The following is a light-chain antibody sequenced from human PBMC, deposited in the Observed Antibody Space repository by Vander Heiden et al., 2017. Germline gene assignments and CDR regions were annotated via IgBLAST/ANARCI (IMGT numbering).Light chain of an antibody. CDR3: KQDLQTVT. Sequence: DIVMTQSPLPLPVTSGEPASISCRSSQSRLHNNGYNYLDWYVQKPGQSPQLLIYLGTNRAFGVPGRFSGSGSGTDFTLKSSRVEDEDVGVYYCKQDLQTVTFGGGTKVEIK. CDR2: LGT. CDR1: QSRLHNNGYNY. J-gene: IGKJ4*01. V-gene: IGKV2-28*01.